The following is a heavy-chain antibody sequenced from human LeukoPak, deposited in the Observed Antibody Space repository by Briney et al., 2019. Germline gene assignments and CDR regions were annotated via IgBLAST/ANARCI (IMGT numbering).Heavy chain of an antibody. CDR3: ARDYDYGDYPGY. CDR1: GFPFDISW. CDR2: MKPDGSEK. Sequence: GGSLRLSCAASGFPFDISWLNWVRQAPGKGPEWVATMKPDGSEKYYVDSVKGRFTISRDNAKNSVYLQMDSLRAEDTALYYCARDYDYGDYPGYWGQGTLVTVSS. V-gene: IGHV3-7*05. D-gene: IGHD4-17*01. J-gene: IGHJ4*02.